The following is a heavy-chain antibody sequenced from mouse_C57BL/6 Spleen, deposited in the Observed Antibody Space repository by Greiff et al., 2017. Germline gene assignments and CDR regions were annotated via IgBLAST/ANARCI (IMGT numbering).Heavy chain of an antibody. CDR2: IDPNSGGN. J-gene: IGHJ1*03. CDR3: ARSDGSSHWYFAV. V-gene: IGHV1-72*01. Sequence: QVQLQQPGAELVKPGASVKLSCKATGYTFTSYWMHWVKQRHGRGLEWSGRIDPNSGGNKYNEKFKSKATLTVDQPSSTAYMYLSSLTSEDSSVYYCARSDGSSHWYFAVCRTVTTVTVSS. D-gene: IGHD1-1*01. CDR1: GYTFTSYW.